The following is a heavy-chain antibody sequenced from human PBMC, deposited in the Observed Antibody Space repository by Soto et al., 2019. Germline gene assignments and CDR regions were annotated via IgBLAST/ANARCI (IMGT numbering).Heavy chain of an antibody. CDR3: MLGSGWKDFDY. V-gene: IGHV4-39*01. Sequence: SETLSLTCTVSGGSITSSSYYWGWIRQPPGKGLEWIGNIYYSGSTYYNPSLKSRVTISVDTSKNQFSLKLSSVTAADTAVYYCMLGSGWKDFDYWGQGTLVTVSS. CDR1: GGSITSSSYY. CDR2: IYYSGST. D-gene: IGHD3-22*01. J-gene: IGHJ4*02.